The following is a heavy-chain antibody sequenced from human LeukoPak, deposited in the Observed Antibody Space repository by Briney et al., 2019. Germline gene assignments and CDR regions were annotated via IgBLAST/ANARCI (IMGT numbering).Heavy chain of an antibody. CDR3: VKSGGYGLIDY. D-gene: IGHD6-19*01. CDR1: GGSFSDYY. V-gene: IGHV4-34*01. Sequence: SETLSLTCAVYGGSFSDYYWSWTRQPPGKGLEWIGEINHSGSTNYNPSLKSRVTISVDTSKNQFSLRLSSVTAADTAMYYCVKSGGYGLIDYWGQGTLVTVSS. J-gene: IGHJ4*02. CDR2: INHSGST.